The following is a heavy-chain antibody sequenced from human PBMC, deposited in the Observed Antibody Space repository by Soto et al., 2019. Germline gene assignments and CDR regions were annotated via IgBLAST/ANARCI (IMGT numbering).Heavy chain of an antibody. J-gene: IGHJ5*02. D-gene: IGHD5-18*01. Sequence: SETLSLTCAVYGGSFSGYYWSWIRQPPGKGLEWIGEINHSGSTNYNPSLKSRVTISVDTSKNQFSLKLSSVTAADTAVYYCAKRHGIQLRSWFDPWGQGTLVTVSS. V-gene: IGHV4-34*01. CDR1: GGSFSGYY. CDR3: AKRHGIQLRSWFDP. CDR2: INHSGST.